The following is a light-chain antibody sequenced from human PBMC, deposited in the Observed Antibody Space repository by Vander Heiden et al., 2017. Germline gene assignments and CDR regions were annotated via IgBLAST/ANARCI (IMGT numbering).Light chain of an antibody. CDR1: QDIVNY. CDR3: QHYENLHPTMYT. CDR2: DAS. V-gene: IGKV1-33*01. J-gene: IGKJ2*01. Sequence: DIQMTQSPSSLSASVGDRVTITCQASQDIVNYLNWYQQKPGKAPKLLIYDASYLETGVPSRFSGSGYGKDFTFTISSLQPEEIATYYCQHYENLHPTMYTFGQGTKLQIK.